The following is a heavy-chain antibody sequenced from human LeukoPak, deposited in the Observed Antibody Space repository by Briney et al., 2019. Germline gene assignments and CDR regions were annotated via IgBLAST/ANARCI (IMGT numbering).Heavy chain of an antibody. J-gene: IGHJ6*02. CDR3: ARDLTTVTPARGWDYGMDV. CDR1: GGSISSYY. D-gene: IGHD4-17*01. V-gene: IGHV4-59*01. Sequence: SETLSLTCTVSGGSISSYYWCWIRQPPGKGLEWIGYIYYSGSTNYNPSLKSRVTISVDTSKNQFSLKLSSVTAADTAVYYCARDLTTVTPARGWDYGMDVWGQGTTVTVSS. CDR2: IYYSGST.